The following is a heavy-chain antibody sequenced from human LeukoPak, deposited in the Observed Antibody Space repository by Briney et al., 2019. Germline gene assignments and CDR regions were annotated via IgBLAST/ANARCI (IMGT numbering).Heavy chain of an antibody. CDR3: ARHRHDVSTDYYKTSGFDI. Sequence: PSETLSLTCTVSGVSISTYYWSWIRQSPGKGLEWIGYISNSGSTYYNPSVKSRVTISGDTSKNQMSLKLTSVTAADAAVYYCARHRHDVSTDYYKTSGFDIWGQGTLVSVSS. V-gene: IGHV4-59*08. CDR1: GVSISTYY. J-gene: IGHJ3*02. D-gene: IGHD3-9*01. CDR2: ISNSGST.